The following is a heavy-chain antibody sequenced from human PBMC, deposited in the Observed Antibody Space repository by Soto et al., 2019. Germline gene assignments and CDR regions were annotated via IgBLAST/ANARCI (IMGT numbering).Heavy chain of an antibody. D-gene: IGHD2-15*01. CDR3: ATRDRVTSGSSHFYGTDV. Sequence: EVQLLESGGGLVQPGGSLRLSCVASGSTFSSDVMSWVREAPGKGLEWVSGSSGGSTYYADSVQGRFTISRDDFKKTLFLQMNSLRAEDTAVYRCATRDRVTSGSSHFYGTDVWGQGTTVTGSS. J-gene: IGHJ6*02. CDR1: GSTFSSDV. CDR2: SSGGST. V-gene: IGHV3-23*01.